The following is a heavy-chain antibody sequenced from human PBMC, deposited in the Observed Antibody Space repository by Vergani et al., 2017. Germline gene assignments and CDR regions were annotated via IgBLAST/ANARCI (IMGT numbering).Heavy chain of an antibody. CDR2: ISSSSSYT. D-gene: IGHD3-22*01. J-gene: IGHJ4*02. V-gene: IGHV3-11*05. CDR3: AKVTYYDSEPSGDY. CDR1: GFTFSDYY. Sequence: QVQLVESGGGLVKPGGSLRLSCAASGFTFSDYYMSWIRQAPGKGLEWVSYISSSSSYTNYADSVKGRFTISRDNSKNSLYLQMNSLRTEDTALYYCAKVTYYDSEPSGDYWGQGTLVTVSS.